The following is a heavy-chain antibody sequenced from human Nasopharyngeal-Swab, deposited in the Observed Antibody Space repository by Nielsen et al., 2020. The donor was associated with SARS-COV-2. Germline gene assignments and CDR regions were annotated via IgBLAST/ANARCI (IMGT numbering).Heavy chain of an antibody. CDR3: ARGYGSFPYYFDH. V-gene: IGHV4-39*01. Sequence: GSLTLSCPVSGGSVSTTTYFWGWIRQPPGKGLEWIGTVYYSGSTYYNPSLKSRVTISVDTSKNQFSLKLNSATATDTAVYYCARGYGSFPYYFDHWGQGTLVTVSS. J-gene: IGHJ4*02. CDR1: GGSVSTTTYF. D-gene: IGHD1-26*01. CDR2: VYYSGST.